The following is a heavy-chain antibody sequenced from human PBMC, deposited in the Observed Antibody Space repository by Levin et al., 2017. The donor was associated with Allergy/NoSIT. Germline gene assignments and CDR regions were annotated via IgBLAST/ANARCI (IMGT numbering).Heavy chain of an antibody. D-gene: IGHD6-6*01. V-gene: IGHV4-30-4*01. J-gene: IGHJ5*02. CDR2: IYYSGST. Sequence: SETLSLTCTVSGGSISSGDYYWSWIRQPPGKGLEWIGYIYYSGSTYYNPSLKSRVTISVDTSKNQFSLKLSSVTAADTAVYYCVVYSSSWNWFDPWGQGTLVTVSS. CDR3: VVYSSSWNWFDP. CDR1: GGSISSGDYY.